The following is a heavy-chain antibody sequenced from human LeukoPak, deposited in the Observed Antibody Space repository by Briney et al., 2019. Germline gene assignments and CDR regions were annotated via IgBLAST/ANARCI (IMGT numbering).Heavy chain of an antibody. CDR2: IYTSGST. CDR1: GGSISSYY. V-gene: IGHV4-4*07. Sequence: SETLSLTCAVSGGSISSYYWSWIRQPAGKGLEWIGRIYTSGSTNYNPSLKSRVTMSVDTSKNQFSLKLSSVTAADTAVYYCAREAQIRGVIDGDWFDPWGQGTLVTVSS. CDR3: AREAQIRGVIDGDWFDP. D-gene: IGHD3-10*01. J-gene: IGHJ5*02.